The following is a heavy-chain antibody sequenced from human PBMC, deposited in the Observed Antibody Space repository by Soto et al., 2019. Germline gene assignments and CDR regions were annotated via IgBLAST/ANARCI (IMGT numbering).Heavy chain of an antibody. D-gene: IGHD3-10*01. CDR1: GFTFSGSA. J-gene: IGHJ4*02. Sequence: EVQLVESGGGLVQPGGSLKLSCAASGFTFSGSAMHWVRQASGKGREWVGRIRNKANSYATAYAASVKGRFTISRDDSKNTAYLQMNSLKTEDTAVYYCTTGITMVRGVGGNLKSYYFDYWGQGTLVTVSS. CDR2: IRNKANSYAT. V-gene: IGHV3-73*02. CDR3: TTGITMVRGVGGNLKSYYFDY.